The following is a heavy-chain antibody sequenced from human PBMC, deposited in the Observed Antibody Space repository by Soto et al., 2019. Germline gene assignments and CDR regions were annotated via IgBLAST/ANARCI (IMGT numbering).Heavy chain of an antibody. J-gene: IGHJ6*02. CDR2: IYYSGST. D-gene: IGHD3-22*01. CDR1: GGSISSYY. Sequence: QVQLHESGPGLVKPSETLSLTCTVSGGSISSYYWSWIRQPPGKGLEWIGYIYYSGSTNYNPSLKSRVTISVDTSKNQFSLKLSSVTAADTAVYYCARLGDYYDSSGYYTHDYYYYGMDVWGQGTTVTVSS. CDR3: ARLGDYYDSSGYYTHDYYYYGMDV. V-gene: IGHV4-59*01.